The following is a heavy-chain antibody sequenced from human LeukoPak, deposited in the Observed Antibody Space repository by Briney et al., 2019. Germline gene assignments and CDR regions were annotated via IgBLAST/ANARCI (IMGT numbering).Heavy chain of an antibody. V-gene: IGHV3-23*01. D-gene: IGHD1-1*01. CDR1: GFTFNTYT. CDR2: IKNSDGST. Sequence: GESLRLSCAASGFTFNTYTMYWVRQAPGKGLEWVSGIKNSDGSTYYADSVKGRFTISTDNSKNTLYLQMNSLRAEDTALYYCAKGLERESRLDSWGQGTLVTVSS. J-gene: IGHJ4*02. CDR3: AKGLERESRLDS.